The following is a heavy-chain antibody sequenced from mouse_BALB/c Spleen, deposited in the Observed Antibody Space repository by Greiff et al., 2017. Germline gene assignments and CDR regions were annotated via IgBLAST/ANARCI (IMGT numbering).Heavy chain of an antibody. CDR2: ISYDGSN. Sequence: EVQLQESGPGLVKPSQSLSLTCSVTGYSITSGYYWNWIRQFPGNKLEWMGYISYDGSNNYNPSLKNRISITRDTSKNQFFLKLNSVTTEDTATYYCAREETTVVATKAYWGQGTLVTVSA. D-gene: IGHD1-1*01. J-gene: IGHJ3*01. V-gene: IGHV3-6*02. CDR1: GYSITSGYY. CDR3: AREETTVVATKAY.